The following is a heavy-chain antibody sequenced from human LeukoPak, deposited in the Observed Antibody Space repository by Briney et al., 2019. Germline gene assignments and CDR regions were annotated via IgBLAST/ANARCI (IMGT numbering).Heavy chain of an antibody. CDR2: INPNSGGT. J-gene: IGHJ5*02. V-gene: IGHV1-2*02. D-gene: IGHD5-12*01. CDR3: ARGVVATIRDLNWFDP. Sequence: ASVKVSCKASGYTFTGYHMHWVRQAPGQGLEWMGWINPNSGGTNYAQKFQGRVTMTRDTSISTAYMELSRLRSDDTAVYYCARGVVATIRDLNWFDPWGQGTLVTVSS. CDR1: GYTFTGYH.